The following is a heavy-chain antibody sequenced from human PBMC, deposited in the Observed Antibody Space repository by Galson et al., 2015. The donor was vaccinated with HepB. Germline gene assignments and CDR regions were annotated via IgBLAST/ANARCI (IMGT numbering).Heavy chain of an antibody. V-gene: IGHV3-21*01. J-gene: IGHJ2*01. CDR1: GFTFSSYS. CDR2: ISSSSSYI. D-gene: IGHD3-3*01. Sequence: PRLSCAAPGFTFSSYSMNWVRQAPGKGLEWVSSISSSSSYIYYADSVKGRFTISRDNAKNSLYLQMNSLRAEDTAVYYCARDLAATYYDFWSGYYSYWYFDPWGRGTLVTVSS. CDR3: ARDLAATYYDFWSGYYSYWYFDP.